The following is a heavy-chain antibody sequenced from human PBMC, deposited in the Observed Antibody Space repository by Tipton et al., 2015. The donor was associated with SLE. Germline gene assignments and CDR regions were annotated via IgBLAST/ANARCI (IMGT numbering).Heavy chain of an antibody. Sequence: QVQLVQSGAEERKPGASVKVSCKASGYTFSHYGISWVRQGPGQGLEWMGWISLYDGDTNYAQNVQGRVTMTTDTSTSTAYMGLRSLTSDDTAVYYCVRRDCTSSSCFNNWFDPWGQGTLVTVSS. D-gene: IGHD2-15*01. J-gene: IGHJ5*02. CDR1: GYTFSHYG. CDR3: VRRDCTSSSCFNNWFDP. CDR2: ISLYDGDT. V-gene: IGHV1-18*01.